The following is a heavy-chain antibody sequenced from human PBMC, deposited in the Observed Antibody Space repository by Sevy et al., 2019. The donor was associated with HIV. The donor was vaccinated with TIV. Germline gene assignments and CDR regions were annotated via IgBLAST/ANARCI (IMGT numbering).Heavy chain of an antibody. V-gene: IGHV4-38-2*02. CDR3: ARDRVGATTSGFYYYGMDV. J-gene: IGHJ6*02. CDR1: GYSISSGYY. D-gene: IGHD1-26*01. Sequence: SETLSLTCAVSGYSISSGYYWGWIRQPPGKGLEWIGSIYHSGSTYYNPSLKSRVTVSVDTSKNQFSLRLSSVTAADTAVYYCARDRVGATTSGFYYYGMDVWGQGTTVTVSS. CDR2: IYHSGST.